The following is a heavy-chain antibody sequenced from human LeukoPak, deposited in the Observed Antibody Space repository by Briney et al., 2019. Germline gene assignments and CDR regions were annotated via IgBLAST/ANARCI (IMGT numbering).Heavy chain of an antibody. Sequence: GASVKVSCKTSGGTFSSYAFSWMRQAPGQGLEWVGRIIPIYNPVDYTQRFQGRVTITADESTNTVYLELSSLRYDDTAVYYCARVGGYGDDDGSQNWGQGTLVTVSS. V-gene: IGHV1-69*13. J-gene: IGHJ4*02. D-gene: IGHD4-17*01. CDR2: IIPIYNPV. CDR1: GGTFSSYA. CDR3: ARVGGYGDDDGSQN.